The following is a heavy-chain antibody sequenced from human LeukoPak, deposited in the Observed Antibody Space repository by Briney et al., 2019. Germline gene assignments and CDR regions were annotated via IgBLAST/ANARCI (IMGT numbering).Heavy chain of an antibody. Sequence: GGSLRLSCAASGFIFSSYGMHWVRQAPGKGLEWVAFIRYDGSKKYYADSVKGRFTISRDNAKNSLYLQMNSLRAEDTAVYYCARRSGYYHYFDYWGQGTLVTVSS. CDR2: IRYDGSKK. CDR3: ARRSGYYHYFDY. D-gene: IGHD3-3*01. V-gene: IGHV3-30*02. J-gene: IGHJ4*02. CDR1: GFIFSSYG.